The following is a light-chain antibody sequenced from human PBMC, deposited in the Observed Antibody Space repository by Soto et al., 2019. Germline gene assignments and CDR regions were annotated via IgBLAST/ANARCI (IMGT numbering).Light chain of an antibody. CDR1: SSDVGGYNY. Sequence: QSVLTQPASVSGSPGQSITISCPGTSSDVGGYNYVSWYQQHPGKAPKLMIYDVSNRPSVVSNRFSGSKSGNTASLTISGLQAEDEVDYYCSSYTSGSTYVFGTGTKVTVL. V-gene: IGLV2-14*01. J-gene: IGLJ1*01. CDR2: DVS. CDR3: SSYTSGSTYV.